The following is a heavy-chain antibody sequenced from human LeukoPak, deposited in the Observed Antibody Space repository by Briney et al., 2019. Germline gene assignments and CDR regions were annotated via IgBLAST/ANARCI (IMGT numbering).Heavy chain of an antibody. CDR1: GFTFSTYS. D-gene: IGHD2-15*01. CDR2: LSSNSTYV. CDR3: ARVRCSGGGCFYDFDY. Sequence: KTGGSLRLSCAASGFTFSTYSMNWVRQAPGKGLEWVSSLSSNSTYVYYADSVKGRFTISRDNAKNSLYLQMNSLRAEDTAVYYCARVRCSGGGCFYDFDYWGQGSLVTVSS. V-gene: IGHV3-21*01. J-gene: IGHJ4*02.